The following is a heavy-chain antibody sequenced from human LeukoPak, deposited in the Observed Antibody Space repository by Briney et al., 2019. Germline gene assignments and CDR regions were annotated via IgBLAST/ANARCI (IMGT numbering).Heavy chain of an antibody. Sequence: GGPLRLSCVGSGFTFSRHAMSWVRQAPGKGLEWVSSISASGGNTYYADSVKGRFTISRDNSKNTLFLQMNSLRAEDTALYYCAKDVRDGYNYGYYYHYMDVWGKGTTVTVS. V-gene: IGHV3-23*01. CDR3: AKDVRDGYNYGYYYHYMDV. CDR2: ISASGGNT. J-gene: IGHJ6*03. D-gene: IGHD5-24*01. CDR1: GFTFSRHA.